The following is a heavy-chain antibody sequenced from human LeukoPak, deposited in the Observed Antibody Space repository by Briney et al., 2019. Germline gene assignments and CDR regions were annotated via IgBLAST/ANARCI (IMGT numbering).Heavy chain of an antibody. Sequence: SETLSLTCTVSGGSISSGGYYWSWIRQHPGKGLEWIGYIYYSGSTYYNPSLKSRVTISVDTSKNQFSLKLSSVTAADTAVYYCARGMVTTYYYCYGMDVWGQGTTVTVSS. CDR2: IYYSGST. D-gene: IGHD4-17*01. CDR3: ARGMVTTYYYCYGMDV. CDR1: GGSISSGGYY. J-gene: IGHJ6*02. V-gene: IGHV4-31*03.